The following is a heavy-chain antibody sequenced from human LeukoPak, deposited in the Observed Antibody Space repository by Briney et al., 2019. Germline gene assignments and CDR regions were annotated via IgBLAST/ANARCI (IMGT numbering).Heavy chain of an antibody. Sequence: PGGSLRLSCAASGFTFDDYAMHWVRQVPGKGLEWVGSINRNGQILHYVYSVRGRFTISRDNAKKSLYLQMNSLRADDTAFYYCTKASREGRWLPLDFWGPGTLVAVSS. CDR2: INRNGQIL. V-gene: IGHV3-9*01. J-gene: IGHJ4*02. CDR3: TKASREGRWLPLDF. D-gene: IGHD5-24*01. CDR1: GFTFDDYA.